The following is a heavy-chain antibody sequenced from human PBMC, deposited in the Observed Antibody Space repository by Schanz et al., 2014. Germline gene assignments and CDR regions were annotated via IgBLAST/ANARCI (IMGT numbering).Heavy chain of an antibody. CDR2: ISGSGGDSV. J-gene: IGHJ4*02. Sequence: EVQLVESGGGLVRPGGSLRLSCAASGFTFSSYSMNWVRQAPGKGLEWLSHISGSGGDSVDYADSVKGRFTISRDNTRNSLYLQMNSLRVDDTAVYYCAKDHAGSDILTALGNWGQGTLVTVSS. CDR1: GFTFSSYS. V-gene: IGHV3-48*04. D-gene: IGHD3-9*01. CDR3: AKDHAGSDILTALGN.